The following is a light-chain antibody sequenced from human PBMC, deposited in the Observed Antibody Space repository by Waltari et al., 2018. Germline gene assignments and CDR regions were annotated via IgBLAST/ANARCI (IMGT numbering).Light chain of an antibody. J-gene: IGKJ2*03. CDR3: QQYHYSPLYS. Sequence: EIVLTQSPDTLSLSPGESATLPCRASQSVSSTYLAWYQQKPDQAPSLVIYGASTRATGVPDRFSGSGSGTDFTLTINRLEPEDFAVYYCQQYHYSPLYSFGQGTKLEIK. CDR2: GAS. V-gene: IGKV3-20*01. CDR1: QSVSSTY.